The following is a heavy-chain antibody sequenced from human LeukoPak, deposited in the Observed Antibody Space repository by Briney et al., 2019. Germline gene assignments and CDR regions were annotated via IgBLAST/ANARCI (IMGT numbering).Heavy chain of an antibody. Sequence: SETLSLTCNVSGYSISSGYFWGWIRQPPGKGLEWIGSIYHSGSTSYNPSLKSRISISVDTSKNQFSLKLSSVTAADTAVYYCARDARGYTYGIDYWGQGTLVTVSS. CDR2: IYHSGST. J-gene: IGHJ4*02. CDR1: GYSISSGYF. V-gene: IGHV4-38-2*02. D-gene: IGHD5-18*01. CDR3: ARDARGYTYGIDY.